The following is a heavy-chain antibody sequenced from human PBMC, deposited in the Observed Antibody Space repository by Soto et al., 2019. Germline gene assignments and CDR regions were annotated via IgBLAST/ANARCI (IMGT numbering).Heavy chain of an antibody. J-gene: IGHJ4*02. V-gene: IGHV2-5*01. CDR3: AHRPGGSGWRYYFDY. CDR1: GFPLTSTGVG. Sequence: QITLKESGPTLVKPTQTLTLTCSFSGFPLTSTGVGVGWFRQPPGKALEWLGLTYWNDDDRYRSSLRSRLTITKDTSKNQVVLTMTNMDPEDTATYYCAHRPGGSGWRYYFDYWGQGTLVTVSS. CDR2: TYWNDDD. D-gene: IGHD6-19*01.